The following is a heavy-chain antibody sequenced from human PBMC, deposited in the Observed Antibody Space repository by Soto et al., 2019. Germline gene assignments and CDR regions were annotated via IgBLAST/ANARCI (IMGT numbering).Heavy chain of an antibody. Sequence: GGSLRLSCAASGFTFSSYSMNWVRQALGKGLEWVSSISSSSSYIYYADSVKGRFTISRDNAKNSLYLQMNSLRAEDTAVYYCARKEYQLLNAFDIWGQGTMVTVSS. V-gene: IGHV3-21*01. J-gene: IGHJ3*02. CDR2: ISSSSSYI. CDR1: GFTFSSYS. CDR3: ARKEYQLLNAFDI. D-gene: IGHD2-2*01.